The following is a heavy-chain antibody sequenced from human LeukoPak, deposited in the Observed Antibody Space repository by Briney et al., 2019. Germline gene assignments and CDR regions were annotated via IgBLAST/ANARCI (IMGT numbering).Heavy chain of an antibody. J-gene: IGHJ4*02. CDR2: INPNSGGT. CDR1: GYTFTGYY. V-gene: IGHV1-2*06. CDR3: ARAQTDYGSNSGALRY. D-gene: IGHD4-23*01. Sequence: ASVKVSCKASGYTFTGYYMHWVRQAPGQGLEWMGRINPNSGGTNYAQKFQGRVTMTRDTSISTAYMELSRLRSDDTAVYYCARAQTDYGSNSGALRYWGQGTLVTVSS.